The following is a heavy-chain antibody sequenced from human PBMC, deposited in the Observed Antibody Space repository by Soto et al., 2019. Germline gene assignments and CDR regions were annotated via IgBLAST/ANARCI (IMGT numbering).Heavy chain of an antibody. Sequence: EVQLEESGGGLVKPGGSLTLSCAASGFTFTNAWMSWVRQAPGRGLEWVARIKSKSDGGTTDYPAPVKGRFTISRDESKNTLYLQMNSLKSEDTAVYYCTTDWNRSTSRQFEIRGRGTMVTVSS. D-gene: IGHD2-2*01. CDR3: TTDWNRSTSRQFEI. CDR2: IKSKSDGGTT. V-gene: IGHV3-15*01. J-gene: IGHJ3*02. CDR1: GFTFTNAW.